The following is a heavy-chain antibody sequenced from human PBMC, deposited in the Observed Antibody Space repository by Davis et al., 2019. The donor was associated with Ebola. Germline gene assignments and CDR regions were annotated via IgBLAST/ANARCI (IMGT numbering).Heavy chain of an antibody. CDR2: ISAYNGNT. J-gene: IGHJ5*02. D-gene: IGHD3-10*01. CDR1: GYTFTRYG. V-gene: IGHV1-18*01. CDR3: ARAVTMVLPSGWFDP. Sequence: AASVKVSCKASGYTFTRYGISWVRQAPGQGLEWMGWISAYNGNTNYAQNLQGRVTMTTDTSTSTAYMEVRSLRYHDTAVYYCARAVTMVLPSGWFDPWGQGTLVTVSS.